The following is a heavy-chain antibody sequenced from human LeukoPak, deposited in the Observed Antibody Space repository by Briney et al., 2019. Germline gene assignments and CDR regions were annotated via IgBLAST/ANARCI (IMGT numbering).Heavy chain of an antibody. V-gene: IGHV3-23*01. CDR1: GFTFSSYG. D-gene: IGHD2-15*01. CDR2: ISGSGGST. Sequence: GGSLRLSCAASGFTFSSYGMSWVRQAPGKGLEWVSAISGSGGSTYYADSVKGRFTISRDNAKNSLYLQMNSLRAEDTAVYYCARGDCSGGSCYLSLTTIDYWGQGTLVTVSS. CDR3: ARGDCSGGSCYLSLTTIDY. J-gene: IGHJ4*02.